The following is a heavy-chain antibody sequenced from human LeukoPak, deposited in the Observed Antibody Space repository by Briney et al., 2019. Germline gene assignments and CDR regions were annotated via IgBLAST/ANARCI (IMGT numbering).Heavy chain of an antibody. CDR1: GGSISSSSYY. V-gene: IGHV4-39*01. Sequence: PSETLSLTCTVSGGSISSSSYYWGWIRQPPGKGLEWIGSIYYSGGTYYNPSLKSRVTISVDTSKNQFSLKLSSVTAADTAVYYCARRRLAVAGTKNWFDPWGQGTLVTVSS. CDR2: IYYSGGT. J-gene: IGHJ5*02. D-gene: IGHD6-19*01. CDR3: ARRRLAVAGTKNWFDP.